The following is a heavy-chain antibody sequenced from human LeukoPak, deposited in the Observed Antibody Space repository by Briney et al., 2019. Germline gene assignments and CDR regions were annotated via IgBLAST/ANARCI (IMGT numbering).Heavy chain of an antibody. CDR2: ISGSGDST. CDR1: GFTFSSYA. Sequence: GGSLRLSCAASGFTFSSYAMSWVRQAPGKGLEWVSVISGSGDSTYYADSVKGRFTISRDNSKNTLYLQMNSLRAEDTAVYYCAKDQYDAGTYDYWGQGTLVTVSS. D-gene: IGHD6-13*01. J-gene: IGHJ4*02. V-gene: IGHV3-23*01. CDR3: AKDQYDAGTYDY.